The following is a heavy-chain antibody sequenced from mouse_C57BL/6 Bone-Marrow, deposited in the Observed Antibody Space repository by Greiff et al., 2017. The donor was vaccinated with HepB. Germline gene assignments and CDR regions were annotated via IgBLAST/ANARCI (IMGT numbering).Heavy chain of an antibody. CDR1: GFTFSNYW. J-gene: IGHJ2*01. V-gene: IGHV6-3*01. D-gene: IGHD1-1*01. Sequence: EVKVVESGGGLVQPGGSMKLSCVASGFTFSNYWMNWVRQSPEKGLEWVAQIRLKSDNYATHYAESVKGRFTISRDDSKSSVYLQMNNLRAEDTGIYYCIGYGSSYFDYWGQGTTLTVSS. CDR3: IGYGSSYFDY. CDR2: IRLKSDNYAT.